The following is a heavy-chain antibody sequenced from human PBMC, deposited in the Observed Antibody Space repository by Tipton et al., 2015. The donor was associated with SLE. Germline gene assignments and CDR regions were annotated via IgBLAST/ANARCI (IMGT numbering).Heavy chain of an antibody. CDR2: IYTSGST. D-gene: IGHD2-2*01. J-gene: IGHJ5*02. V-gene: IGHV4-4*07. CDR1: GGAISSYY. CDR3: ARGFYSTTWTGWFDP. Sequence: TLSLTCTVSGGAISSYYWSWIRQPAGKGLEWIGRIYTSGSTNYNPTLKNRITMSVDTSKHQFSLKLPSVTAADTSVYYCARGFYSTTWTGWFDPWGQGTLVTVSS.